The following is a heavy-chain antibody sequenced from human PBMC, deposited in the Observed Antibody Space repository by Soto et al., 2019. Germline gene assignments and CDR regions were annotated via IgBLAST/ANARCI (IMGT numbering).Heavy chain of an antibody. D-gene: IGHD6-19*01. CDR3: AKDPNSSGWYGYYYYYYMDV. J-gene: IGHJ6*03. CDR1: GFTCSSYG. CDR2: ISYDGSNK. Sequence: PGGSLILSCAAAGFTCSSYGRHWVRKAPGKGLEWVAVISYDGSNKYYADSVKGRFTISRDNSKNTLYLQMNSLRAEDTAVYYCAKDPNSSGWYGYYYYYYMDVWGKGTTVTVSS. V-gene: IGHV3-30*18.